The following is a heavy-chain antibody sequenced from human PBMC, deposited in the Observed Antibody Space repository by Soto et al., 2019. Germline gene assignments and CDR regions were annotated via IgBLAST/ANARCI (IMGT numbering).Heavy chain of an antibody. D-gene: IGHD3-16*02. V-gene: IGHV3-30*03. Sequence: GGSLRLSCAASGFTFSSYGMHWVSQAPGKGLEWVAVISYDGSNKYYADSGKGRFTISRDNSKNTLYLQMNSLRAEDTAVYYCYRLGELSAFDYWGQGTLVTVSS. CDR3: YRLGELSAFDY. J-gene: IGHJ4*02. CDR1: GFTFSSYG. CDR2: ISYDGSNK.